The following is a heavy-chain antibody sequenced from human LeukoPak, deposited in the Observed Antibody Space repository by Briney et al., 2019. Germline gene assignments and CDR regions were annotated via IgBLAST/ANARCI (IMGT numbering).Heavy chain of an antibody. D-gene: IGHD1-26*01. J-gene: IGHJ4*02. CDR3: ARTRENGSYYKRPGLFDY. CDR1: GYTFTSYG. Sequence: GASVKVSCKASGYTFTSYGISWVRQAPGQGLEWMGWISAYNGNTNYAQKLQGRVTMTTDTSTSTAYMELRSLRSDDTAVYYCARTRENGSYYKRPGLFDYWGQGTLVTVSS. CDR2: ISAYNGNT. V-gene: IGHV1-18*01.